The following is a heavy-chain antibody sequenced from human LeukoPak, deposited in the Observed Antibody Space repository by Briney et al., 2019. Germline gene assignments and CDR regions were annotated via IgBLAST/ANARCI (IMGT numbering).Heavy chain of an antibody. CDR2: IHHSGNT. D-gene: IGHD3-3*01. CDR3: ARTGRITIFGVVITYYYYYYMDV. Sequence: PSETLSLTCAVYGASFSDYYWSFIRQPPGKGLEWIGEIHHSGNTNYNPSLKSRVTISVDTSKNQFSLKLSSVTAADTAVYYCARTGRITIFGVVITYYYYYYMDVWGKGTTVTVSS. V-gene: IGHV4-34*01. J-gene: IGHJ6*03. CDR1: GASFSDYY.